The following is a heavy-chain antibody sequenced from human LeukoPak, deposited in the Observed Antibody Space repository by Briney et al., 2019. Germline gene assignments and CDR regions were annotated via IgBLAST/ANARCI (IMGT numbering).Heavy chain of an antibody. J-gene: IGHJ2*01. CDR3: ARGRDNADWYFDL. D-gene: IGHD1-14*01. V-gene: IGHV4-59*01. Sequence: TSETLSFTCAVSGGSINSYYWNWIRQPPGKGLEWIGYICCSGSTNYNPSLKSRVTISVDTSKNQFSLKLTSVTAADTAVYYCARGRDNADWYFDLWGRGTLVTVSS. CDR1: GGSINSYY. CDR2: ICCSGST.